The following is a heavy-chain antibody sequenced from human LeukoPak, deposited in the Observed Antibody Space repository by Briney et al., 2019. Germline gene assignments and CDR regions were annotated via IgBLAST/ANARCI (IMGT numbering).Heavy chain of an antibody. CDR3: ARGHHSESYKADY. Sequence: GGSLRLSCAASGFTVSSNYMSWVRQAPGKGLEWVSVIYSGGNTYYADSVKGRFTISRDNSKNTLYLQMNSLRAEDTAVYYCARGHHSESYKADYWGQGILVTVSS. V-gene: IGHV3-53*01. J-gene: IGHJ4*02. CDR2: IYSGGNT. D-gene: IGHD3-10*01. CDR1: GFTVSSNY.